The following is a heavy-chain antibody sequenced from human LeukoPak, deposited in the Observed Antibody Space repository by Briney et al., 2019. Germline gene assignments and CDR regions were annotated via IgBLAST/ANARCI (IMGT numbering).Heavy chain of an antibody. CDR3: ARGDCSSTTCPGDAFDI. CDR1: GFTFSSYA. CDR2: ISYDGSNK. V-gene: IGHV3-30-3*01. Sequence: GGSLRLSCTASGFTFSSYAMHWVRQAPGKGLEWVAVISYDGSNKYYADSVKGRFTISRDNSKNTLYLQMNSLRAEDTAVYYCARGDCSSTTCPGDAFDIWGQGTMVTVSS. J-gene: IGHJ3*02. D-gene: IGHD2-2*01.